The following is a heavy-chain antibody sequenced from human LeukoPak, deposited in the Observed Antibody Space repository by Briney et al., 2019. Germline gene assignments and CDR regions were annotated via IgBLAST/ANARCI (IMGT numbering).Heavy chain of an antibody. V-gene: IGHV3-33*01. Sequence: PGGSLRLSCAASGFTFSSYGMHWVRQAPGKGLEWVAVIWYDGSNKYYADSVKGRFTISRDNSKNTLYLQMNSLRAEDTAVYYCARVLTRYCSGGSCYRDPFDYWGQGTLVTVSS. J-gene: IGHJ4*02. CDR3: ARVLTRYCSGGSCYRDPFDY. CDR1: GFTFSSYG. CDR2: IWYDGSNK. D-gene: IGHD2-15*01.